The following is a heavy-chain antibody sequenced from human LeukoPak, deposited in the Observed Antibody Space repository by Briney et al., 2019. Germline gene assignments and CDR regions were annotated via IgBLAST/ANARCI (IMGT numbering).Heavy chain of an antibody. Sequence: TSVKVSCKASGYTFTGYYMHWVRQAPGQGLEWMGWINPNSGGTNYAQKFQGRVTMTRDTSISTAYMELSRLRSDDTAVYYCARDRGVDYCSGGSCSHYYYYMDVWGKGTTVTISS. V-gene: IGHV1-2*02. CDR1: GYTFTGYY. CDR3: ARDRGVDYCSGGSCSHYYYYMDV. J-gene: IGHJ6*03. CDR2: INPNSGGT. D-gene: IGHD2-15*01.